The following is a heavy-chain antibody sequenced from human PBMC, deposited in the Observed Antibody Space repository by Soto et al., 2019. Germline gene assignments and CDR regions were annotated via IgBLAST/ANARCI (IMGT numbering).Heavy chain of an antibody. D-gene: IGHD6-6*01. V-gene: IGHV4-34*01. Sequence: SETLSLTCVVSGESFSGYYWSWIRQTPGMGLEWIGEVDHRGSTTYNPSLKNRASISIDSSKNLFSLELTSVTAADTALYFCARYEYGSSLYGVDVWGQGTRVTVSS. CDR3: ARYEYGSSLYGVDV. CDR1: GESFSGYY. CDR2: VDHRGST. J-gene: IGHJ6*02.